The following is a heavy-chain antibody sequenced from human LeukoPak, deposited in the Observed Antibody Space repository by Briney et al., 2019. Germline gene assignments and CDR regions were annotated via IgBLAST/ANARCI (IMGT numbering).Heavy chain of an antibody. CDR3: ASRAVAARPLDP. D-gene: IGHD6-6*01. J-gene: IGHJ5*02. Sequence: GGSLRLSCAASGFTFSSYAMSWVRQAPGKGLEWVGRIKSNTDGGTTDYAAPVKGRFTISRDDSKNTLFLQMNSPKTEDTAVYYCASRAVAARPLDPWGQGTLVTVSS. CDR1: GFTFSSYA. V-gene: IGHV3-15*01. CDR2: IKSNTDGGTT.